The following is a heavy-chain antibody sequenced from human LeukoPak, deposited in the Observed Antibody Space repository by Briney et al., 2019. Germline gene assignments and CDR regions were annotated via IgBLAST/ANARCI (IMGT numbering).Heavy chain of an antibody. D-gene: IGHD2-21*02. V-gene: IGHV4-61*09. CDR3: ARGQCGGNCTFALYFDL. J-gene: IGHJ2*01. CDR1: GGSISSGDDY. CDR2: IYSSGST. Sequence: SQTLSLICTVTGGSISSGDDYWSWIRQPVGKELEWVGHIYSSGSTNYNPSLKSRVTISVDTSKNQFSLNLNSVTAADTAVYYCARGQCGGNCTFALYFDLWGRGTLVTVSS.